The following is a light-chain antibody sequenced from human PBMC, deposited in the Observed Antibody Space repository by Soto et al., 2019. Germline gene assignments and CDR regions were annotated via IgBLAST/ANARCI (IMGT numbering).Light chain of an antibody. V-gene: IGKV3-15*01. CDR3: QKYNNWLIT. Sequence: EIVMTQSPATLSVSPGDRATLSCRASQSVSSNLVWYQQKPGQAPRLLIYDASTRATGIPARFSGSGSGTEFTLTISSLQSEEFAVYYCQKYNNWLITFGQGTRLEIK. CDR1: QSVSSN. J-gene: IGKJ5*01. CDR2: DAS.